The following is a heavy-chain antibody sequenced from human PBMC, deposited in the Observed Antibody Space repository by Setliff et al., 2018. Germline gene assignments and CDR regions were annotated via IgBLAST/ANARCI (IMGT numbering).Heavy chain of an antibody. CDR1: GFTFSSYA. J-gene: IGHJ4*02. Sequence: GGSLRLSCAASGFTFSSYAMSWVRQAPGKGLEWVASITHDGSKTYILDSVKGRFTISRDNTKNTLYLQMNSLRAEDTAVYYCARDDQIRGHNLDYWGQGTLVTVSS. V-gene: IGHV3-7*01. CDR3: ARDDQIRGHNLDY. D-gene: IGHD3-10*01. CDR2: ITHDGSKT.